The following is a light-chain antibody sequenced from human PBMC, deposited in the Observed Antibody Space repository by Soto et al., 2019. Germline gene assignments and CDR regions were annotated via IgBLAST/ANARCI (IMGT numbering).Light chain of an antibody. Sequence: QSVLTQPASVSGAPGQSIAISCTGTSSVVGGYNYVSWYQHHPGKAPKLMVYDVSNRPSGVSNCFSGSKSGNTASLTISGLQAEDEADYYCSSYTSSSTYGFGTGTKVTVL. V-gene: IGLV2-14*03. CDR3: SSYTSSSTYG. CDR2: DVS. CDR1: SSVVGGYNY. J-gene: IGLJ1*01.